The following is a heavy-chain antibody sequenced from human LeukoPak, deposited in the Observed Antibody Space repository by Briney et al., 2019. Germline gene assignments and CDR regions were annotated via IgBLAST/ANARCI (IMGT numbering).Heavy chain of an antibody. V-gene: IGHV3-48*02. Sequence: GGPLSLSCAASGFTFSSYGMSWFPQAPGKGREWVSYITMNSVRLYADSMKGRFTISRDNDKNSVYLQMNSLRDEDTAMYYCTRGRYQFLGPNDYWGQGSLVTVSS. CDR1: GFTFSSYG. J-gene: IGHJ4*02. CDR2: ITMNSVRL. D-gene: IGHD2-2*01. CDR3: TRGRYQFLGPNDY.